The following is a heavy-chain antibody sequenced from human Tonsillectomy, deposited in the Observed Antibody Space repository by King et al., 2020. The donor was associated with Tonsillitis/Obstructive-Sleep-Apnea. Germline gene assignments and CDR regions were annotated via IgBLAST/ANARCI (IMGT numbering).Heavy chain of an antibody. J-gene: IGHJ6*02. CDR1: GFTFSTYG. V-gene: IGHV3-30*18. Sequence: VQLVESGGGVVQPGRSLRLSCAAPGFTFSTYGIHWVRQAPGKGLEWVAVISYDGRKKYYADSVKGRFTISRDNSKNTLYLQMDSLRAEDTAVYYCAKDRGIPRAEPIHGMDVWGQGTTVTVSS. CDR2: ISYDGRKK. CDR3: AKDRGIPRAEPIHGMDV.